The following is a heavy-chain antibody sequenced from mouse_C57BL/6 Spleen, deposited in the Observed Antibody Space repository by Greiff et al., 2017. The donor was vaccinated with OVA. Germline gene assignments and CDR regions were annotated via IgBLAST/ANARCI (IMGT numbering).Heavy chain of an antibody. J-gene: IGHJ3*01. Sequence: VQLQQPGAELVKPGASVKLSCKASGYTFTSYWMQWVKQRPGQGLEWIGEIDPSDSYTNYNQKFTGKATLTVDTSSSTAYMQLSSLTSEDSAVYYCARDGRDWFAYWGQGTLVTVSA. CDR2: IDPSDSYT. CDR3: ARDGRDWFAY. V-gene: IGHV1-50*01. D-gene: IGHD1-1*01. CDR1: GYTFTSYW.